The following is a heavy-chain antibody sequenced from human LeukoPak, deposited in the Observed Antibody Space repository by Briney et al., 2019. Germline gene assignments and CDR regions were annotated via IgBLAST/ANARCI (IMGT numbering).Heavy chain of an antibody. CDR3: ARSMRDVYNPPDY. Sequence: GGSLRLSCAASVFTFNTYGMHWVRQAPGKGLEWVSYITTSSRYTNYADSVKGRFTISRDNAKNSLYLQMNGLRAEDTAVYFCARSMRDVYNPPDYWGQGTLVTVSS. CDR2: ITTSSRYT. D-gene: IGHD5-24*01. V-gene: IGHV3-21*05. J-gene: IGHJ4*02. CDR1: VFTFNTYG.